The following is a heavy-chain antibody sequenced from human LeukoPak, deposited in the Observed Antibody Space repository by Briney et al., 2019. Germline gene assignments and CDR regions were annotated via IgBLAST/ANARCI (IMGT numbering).Heavy chain of an antibody. D-gene: IGHD2-15*01. J-gene: IGHJ6*02. V-gene: IGHV4-34*01. CDR1: GGSFSGYY. CDR3: ARVPIVVVVAAFSYYYGMDV. CDR2: INHSGST. Sequence: SETLSLTCAVYGGSFSGYYWSWIRQPPGKGLEWIGEINHSGSTNYNPSLKSRVTISVDTSKNQFSLKLSSVTAADTAVYYCARVPIVVVVAAFSYYYGMDVWGQGTTVTVSS.